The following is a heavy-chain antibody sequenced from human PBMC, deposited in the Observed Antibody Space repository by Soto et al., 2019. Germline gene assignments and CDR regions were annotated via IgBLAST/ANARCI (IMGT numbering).Heavy chain of an antibody. V-gene: IGHV4-30-4*01. D-gene: IGHD2-8*02. CDR1: GGSISSGDYY. J-gene: IGHJ4*02. CDR2: IYYSGST. Sequence: PSETLSLTCTVSGGSISSGDYYWSWIRQPPGKGLEWIGYIYYSGSTYYNQSLKSRVTISVDTSKNQFSLKLSSVTAADTAVYYCARDKITGLFDYWGQGTLVTVSS. CDR3: ARDKITGLFDY.